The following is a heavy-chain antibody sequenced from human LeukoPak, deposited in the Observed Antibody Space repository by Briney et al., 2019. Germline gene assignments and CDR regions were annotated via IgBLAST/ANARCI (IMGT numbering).Heavy chain of an antibody. J-gene: IGHJ4*02. CDR1: GFTFSGHW. V-gene: IGHV3-7*01. CDR2: INQGGSDK. D-gene: IGHD1-14*01. Sequence: GGSLRLSCAASGFTFSGHWMSWVRQAPGKGLEWVANINQGGSDKYYVDSVKGRFTISRDNANNLLYLQMTSLRGEDTAVYYCTRDRSRAEDDWGQGTLVTVSS. CDR3: TRDRSRAEDD.